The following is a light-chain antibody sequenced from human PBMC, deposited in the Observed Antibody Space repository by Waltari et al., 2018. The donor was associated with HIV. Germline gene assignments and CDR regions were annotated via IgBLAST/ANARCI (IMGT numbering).Light chain of an antibody. J-gene: IGLJ3*02. CDR1: VLPKQY. CDR3: QSADSSGTYAV. Sequence: SYELTQPPSVSVSPGQTARITCSGDVLPKQYAYWYQQKPGQAPVVVISKDSERPSGIPERFSGSSSGTTVTLTISGVQAEDEADYYCQSADSSGTYAVFGGGTKLTVL. V-gene: IGLV3-25*03. CDR2: KDS.